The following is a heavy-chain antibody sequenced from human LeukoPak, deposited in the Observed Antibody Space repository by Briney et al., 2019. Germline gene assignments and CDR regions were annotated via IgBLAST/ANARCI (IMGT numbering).Heavy chain of an antibody. D-gene: IGHD6-13*01. V-gene: IGHV3-53*01. CDR1: GLAPRTLT. CDR2: IYSGGGT. CDR3: ARGVSSLYKDPFDY. J-gene: IGHJ4*02. Sequence: GGSLRPSCAPSGLAPRTLTIGSVRPAPGKGLEWVSVIYSGGGTFYTDPVKSRFTISRDNSKNTRYLQMNSLRADDTAVYYCARGVSSLYKDPFDYCGPGSLVTVSS.